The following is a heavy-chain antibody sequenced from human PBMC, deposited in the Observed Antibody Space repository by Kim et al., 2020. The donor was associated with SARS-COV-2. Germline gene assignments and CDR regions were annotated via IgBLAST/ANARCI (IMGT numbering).Heavy chain of an antibody. CDR3: ARGIFRDGFDV. CDR2: ISNDGGVT. J-gene: IGHJ6*02. D-gene: IGHD2-15*01. CDR1: GFRSSNYY. V-gene: IGHV3-74*01. Sequence: GGSLRLSCAASGFRSSNYYVNWVRQRPGKGLEWVSRISNDGGVTHYADSVWGRFTMSRDSAENTVYLQMNSLSAEDTAVYFCARGIFRDGFDVWGQGTTVSVSS.